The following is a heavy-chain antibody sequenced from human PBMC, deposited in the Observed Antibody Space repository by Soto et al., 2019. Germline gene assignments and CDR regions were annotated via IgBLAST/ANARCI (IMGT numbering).Heavy chain of an antibody. Sequence: TLSLTCSLAISSITSNTHYWVLIRNPPVKGLEWIWSIYYIGDTYYNPSLKSRVTISVDTSKNQFSVKLNSVTAADTAVYYCARHQSIVVVTAARAFDIWGQGTMVT. CDR1: ISSITSNTHY. CDR2: IYYIGDT. D-gene: IGHD2-15*01. CDR3: ARHQSIVVVTAARAFDI. V-gene: IGHV4-39*01. J-gene: IGHJ3*02.